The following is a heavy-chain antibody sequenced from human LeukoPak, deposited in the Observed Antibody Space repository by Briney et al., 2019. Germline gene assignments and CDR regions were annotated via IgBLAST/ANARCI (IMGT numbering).Heavy chain of an antibody. J-gene: IGHJ4*02. V-gene: IGHV3-30*18. D-gene: IGHD2-2*01. CDR3: AKSSSPSYYFDY. Sequence: GGSLRLSCAASGFTFSSNGMHWVRQAPGKGLEWVAVISYDGSNQYYADSVKGRFTISRDNSKNTLYLQMNSLRAEDTAVYYCAKSSSPSYYFDYWGQGNLVTVSS. CDR1: GFTFSSNG. CDR2: ISYDGSNQ.